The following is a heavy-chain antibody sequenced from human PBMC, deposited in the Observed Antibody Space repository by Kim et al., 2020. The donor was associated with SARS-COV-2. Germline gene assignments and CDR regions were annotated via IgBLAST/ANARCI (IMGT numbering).Heavy chain of an antibody. D-gene: IGHD3-10*01. CDR3: ARENCYGTGSCFAY. Sequence: DSVKGRFIISRENSKNSLYLQMNSLRAEDTAVYYCARENCYGTGSCFAYWGQGTLVTVSS. J-gene: IGHJ4*01. V-gene: IGHV3-7*01.